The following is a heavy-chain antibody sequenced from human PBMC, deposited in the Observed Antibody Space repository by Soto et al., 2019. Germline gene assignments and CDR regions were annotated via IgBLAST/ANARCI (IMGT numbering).Heavy chain of an antibody. Sequence: GGSLRLSRAASGFSFRDFWMHWVRQTPGKGLVWVSRINSDGSVKRYADSVRGRFTISRDNARNTLFLQLNSLRVDDTAVYFCARPFEYSSSFFGSWGQGTLVTVSS. J-gene: IGHJ4*02. CDR2: INSDGSVK. CDR3: ARPFEYSSSFFGS. D-gene: IGHD6-6*01. CDR1: GFSFRDFW. V-gene: IGHV3-74*01.